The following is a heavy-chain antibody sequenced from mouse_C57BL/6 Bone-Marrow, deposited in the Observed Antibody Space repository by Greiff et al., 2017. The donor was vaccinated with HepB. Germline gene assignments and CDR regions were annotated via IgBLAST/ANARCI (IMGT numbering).Heavy chain of an antibody. CDR2: IDPENGDT. J-gene: IGHJ3*01. D-gene: IGHD2-2*01. CDR1: GFNIKDDY. Sequence: VQLQQSGAELVRPGASVKLSCTASGFNIKDDYMHWVKQRPEQGLEWIGWIDPENGDTEYASKFQGKATITADTSSNTAYLQLSSLTSEDTAVYYCTTGLRRRTWGAYWGQGTLVTVSA. V-gene: IGHV14-4*01. CDR3: TTGLRRRTWGAY.